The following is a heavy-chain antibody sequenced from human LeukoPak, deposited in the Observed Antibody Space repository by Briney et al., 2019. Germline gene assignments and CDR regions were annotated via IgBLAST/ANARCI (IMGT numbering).Heavy chain of an antibody. CDR3: ARGKLEMATIRAFDI. V-gene: IGHV1-2*02. J-gene: IGHJ3*02. Sequence: ASVKVSCKASGYTFTGYYMHWVRQAPGQGLEWMGWINPNSGGTNYAQKFQGRVTMTRDTPISTAYMELSRLRSDDTAVYYCARGKLEMATIRAFDIWGQGTMVTVSS. CDR1: GYTFTGYY. D-gene: IGHD5-24*01. CDR2: INPNSGGT.